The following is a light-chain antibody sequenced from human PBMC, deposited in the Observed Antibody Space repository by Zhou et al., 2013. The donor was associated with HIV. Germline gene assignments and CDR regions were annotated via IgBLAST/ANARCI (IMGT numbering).Light chain of an antibody. V-gene: IGKV3-20*01. CDR3: QQYGSTPLT. J-gene: IGKJ4*01. CDR1: QSISRKY. CDR2: RAS. Sequence: EIVLTQSPGTLSLSPGERASLSCRASQSISRKYLAWYQQKPGQAPRLLFYRASSRAAGIPDRFSGSESGTNFTLTISSLEPEDFAVYYCQQYGSTPLTFGGGTKVEIK.